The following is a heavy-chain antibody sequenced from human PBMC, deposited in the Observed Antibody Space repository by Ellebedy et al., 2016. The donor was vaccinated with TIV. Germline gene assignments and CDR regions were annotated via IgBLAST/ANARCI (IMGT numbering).Heavy chain of an antibody. CDR1: GFSFTSNG. J-gene: IGHJ4*02. Sequence: GESLKISCAASGFSFTSNGMHWVRQAPGKGLEWVAFIPFDGSNTYYSDSVKGRFTISRDNAKSTIYLQMNSLRAEDTAVYYCARDPYNWNGPFDYWGQGTLVTVSS. D-gene: IGHD1-20*01. CDR2: IPFDGSNT. CDR3: ARDPYNWNGPFDY. V-gene: IGHV3-30*02.